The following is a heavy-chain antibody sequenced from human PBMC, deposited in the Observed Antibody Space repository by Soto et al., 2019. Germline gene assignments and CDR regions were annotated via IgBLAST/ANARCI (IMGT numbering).Heavy chain of an antibody. J-gene: IGHJ4*02. Sequence: GGSLRLSCAASGFTFSSYAMSWVRQAPGKGLEWVSVISGSSGRTNYADSVKGRFTISRDNSKNTLYLQMNSLRAEDTALYYCAKASYDILTGYSPDYWGQGTLVTVSS. CDR2: ISGSSGRT. D-gene: IGHD3-9*01. CDR3: AKASYDILTGYSPDY. CDR1: GFTFSSYA. V-gene: IGHV3-23*01.